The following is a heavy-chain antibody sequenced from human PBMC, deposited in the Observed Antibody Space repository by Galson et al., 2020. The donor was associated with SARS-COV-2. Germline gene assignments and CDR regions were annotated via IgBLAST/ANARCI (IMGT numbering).Heavy chain of an antibody. Sequence: ASAKVSCKASGYTLNSYGIIWVRHAPGQRLEWMGWISAYNDNHKYAQNLQGRVTITTDTSTATAYMELRSLRSDDTAVFYCARTDTIEYYYGSGTGPLVDYWGQGTLVTVCS. CDR3: ARTDTIEYYYGSGTGPLVDY. J-gene: IGHJ4*02. D-gene: IGHD3-10*01. V-gene: IGHV1-18*01. CDR1: GYTLNSYG. CDR2: ISAYNDNH.